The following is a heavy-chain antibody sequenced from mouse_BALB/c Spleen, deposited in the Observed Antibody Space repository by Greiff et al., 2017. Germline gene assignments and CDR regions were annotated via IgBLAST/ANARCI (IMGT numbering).Heavy chain of an antibody. CDR1: GFTFSDYY. J-gene: IGHJ3*01. D-gene: IGHD2-3*01. Sequence: EVKLMESGGGLVKPGGSLKLSCAASGFTFSDYYMYWVRQTPEKRLEWVATISDGGSYTYYPDSVKGRFTISRDNAKNNLYLQMSSLKSEDTAMYYCARDERDGPWFAYWGQGTLVTVSA. V-gene: IGHV5-4*02. CDR3: ARDERDGPWFAY. CDR2: ISDGGSYT.